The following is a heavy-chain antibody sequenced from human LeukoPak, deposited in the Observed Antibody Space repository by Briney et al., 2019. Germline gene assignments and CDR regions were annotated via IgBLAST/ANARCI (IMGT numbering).Heavy chain of an antibody. CDR3: AKAVGSSGSFSRDVFDI. J-gene: IGHJ3*02. D-gene: IGHD3-22*01. Sequence: GGSLTLSCTPSGFPFSSYALSSVRQAPGKGLALVAVIRGGGGGTYYADSVRGRFTISRDNSKNTAYLQMNSRRAEHRPIYYCAKAVGSSGSFSRDVFDIRDQGTMGTVSS. CDR1: GFPFSSYA. V-gene: IGHV3-23*01. CDR2: IRGGGGGT.